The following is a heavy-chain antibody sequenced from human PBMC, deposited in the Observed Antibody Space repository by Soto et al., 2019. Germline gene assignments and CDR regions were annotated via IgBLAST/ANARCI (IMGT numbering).Heavy chain of an antibody. D-gene: IGHD5-12*01. J-gene: IGHJ3*02. V-gene: IGHV1-18*04. CDR3: ATDGPSNSGNLYAFDI. CDR1: GYTLTNYG. Sequence: ASVKVSCKASGYTLTNYGVTWVRQAPGQGLEWLGRVTPYKADTNSAQNLQGRVTMATDTSTNTAYLELRGLRSDDTAVYFCATDGPSNSGNLYAFDIWGQGTMVTVSS. CDR2: VTPYKADT.